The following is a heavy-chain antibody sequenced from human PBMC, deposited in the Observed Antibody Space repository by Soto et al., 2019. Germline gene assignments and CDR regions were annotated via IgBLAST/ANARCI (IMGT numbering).Heavy chain of an antibody. CDR3: ARRNNYYYYGMDV. CDR2: INSDGSST. Sequence: GSLRLSCAASGFTFSSYWMHWVRQAPGKGLVWVSRINSDGSSTSYADSVKGRFTISRDNAKNTLYLQMNSLRAEDTAVYYCARRNNYYYYGMDVWGQGTTVTVSS. CDR1: GFTFSSYW. J-gene: IGHJ6*02. V-gene: IGHV3-74*01. D-gene: IGHD1-1*01.